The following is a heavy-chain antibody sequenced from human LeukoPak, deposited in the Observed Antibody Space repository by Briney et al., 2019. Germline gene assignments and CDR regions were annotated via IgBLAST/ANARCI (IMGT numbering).Heavy chain of an antibody. CDR3: ARIPEWRNYLDY. D-gene: IGHD3-3*01. Sequence: GGSLRLSCATSGFTFSTSWMNWVRQAPGKGLEWAANIKDDGTKIYYLDSVKGRFTISRDNAKNSLYLQMNSLRAEDTAVYYCARIPEWRNYLDYWGQGTLVTVSS. J-gene: IGHJ4*02. V-gene: IGHV3-7*01. CDR2: IKDDGTKI. CDR1: GFTFSTSW.